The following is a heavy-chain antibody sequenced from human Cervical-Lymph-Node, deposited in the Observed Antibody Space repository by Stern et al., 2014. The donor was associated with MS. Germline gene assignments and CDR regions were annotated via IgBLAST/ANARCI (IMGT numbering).Heavy chain of an antibody. J-gene: IGHJ4*02. Sequence: VQLVQSGAEVKKPGSSVKVSCKVSGGTFSSYAVSWVRQAPGQGLEWIGGVLPVFTTPNYAQKFQGRVTVTADESTSTVYMELSNLTSEDTAIYYCARETRSGYNFDYWGQGALVTVSS. D-gene: IGHD5-24*01. CDR1: GGTFSSYA. CDR2: VLPVFTTP. CDR3: ARETRSGYNFDY. V-gene: IGHV1-69*01.